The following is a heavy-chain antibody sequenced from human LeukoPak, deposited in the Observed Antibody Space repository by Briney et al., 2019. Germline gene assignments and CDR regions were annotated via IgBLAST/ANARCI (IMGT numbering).Heavy chain of an antibody. V-gene: IGHV3-30*02. CDR1: GFTFSNYG. J-gene: IGHJ1*01. Sequence: PGGSLRLSCAASGFTFSNYGMHWVRQAPGKGLEWVAFIQSDGSNKYYADSVKGRFTISRDNSKKTLYLQMNSLRAEDTAVYYCAKDPPSGNYYVYFLYWGQGTLVTVSS. CDR3: AKDPPSGNYYVYFLY. D-gene: IGHD1-26*01. CDR2: IQSDGSNK.